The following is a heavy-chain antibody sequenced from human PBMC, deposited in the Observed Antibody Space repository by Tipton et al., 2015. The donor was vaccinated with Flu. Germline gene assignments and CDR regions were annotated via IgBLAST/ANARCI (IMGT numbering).Heavy chain of an antibody. CDR1: GGSVGTDTNY. Sequence: GLVKPSETLSLTCTVSGGSVGTDTNYWSWIRQPPGKQLEWIGYIHHSGTAYYNPSLKSRVTISVDMSKNHFSLRLSSVTAADTAVYYCAREKWREEMASETTYPFYYYALDVWGQGTTVTVSS. CDR2: IHHSGTA. V-gene: IGHV4-61*03. J-gene: IGHJ6*02. CDR3: AREKWREEMASETTYPFYYYALDV. D-gene: IGHD5-24*01.